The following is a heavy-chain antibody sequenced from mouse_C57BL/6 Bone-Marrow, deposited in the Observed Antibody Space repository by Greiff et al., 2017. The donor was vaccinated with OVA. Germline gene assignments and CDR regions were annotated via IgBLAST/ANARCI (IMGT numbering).Heavy chain of an antibody. J-gene: IGHJ1*03. CDR2: IWSGGST. D-gene: IGHD1-1*01. CDR3: ARNKFITTVVAHWYFDV. Sequence: VQLQQSGPGLVQPSQSLSITCTVSGFSLTSYGVHWVRQSPGKGLEWLGVIWSGGSTDYNAAFISRLSISKDNSKSQVFFKMNSLQADDTAIYYCARNKFITTVVAHWYFDVWGTGTTVTVSS. CDR1: GFSLTSYG. V-gene: IGHV2-2*01.